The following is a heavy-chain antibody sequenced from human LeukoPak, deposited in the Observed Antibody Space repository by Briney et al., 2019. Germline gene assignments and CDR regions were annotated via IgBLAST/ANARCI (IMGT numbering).Heavy chain of an antibody. D-gene: IGHD6-13*01. Sequence: GGSLRLSCAASGFTFSDYYMSWIRQAPGKGLEWVSAISGSGGSTYYADSVKGRFTISRDNSKNTLYLRMNSLRAEDTAVYYCAKVLSSKQQLVSGRFDPWGQGTLVTVSS. CDR2: ISGSGGST. J-gene: IGHJ5*02. V-gene: IGHV3-23*01. CDR1: GFTFSDYY. CDR3: AKVLSSKQQLVSGRFDP.